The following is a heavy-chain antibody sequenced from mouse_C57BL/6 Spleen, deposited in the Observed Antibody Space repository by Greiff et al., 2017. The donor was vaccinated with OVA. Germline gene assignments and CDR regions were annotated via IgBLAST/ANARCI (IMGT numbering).Heavy chain of an antibody. D-gene: IGHD1-1*01. J-gene: IGHJ2*01. CDR2: INPGSGGT. Sequence: VQLQQSGAELVRPGTSVKVSCKASGYAFTNYLIEWVKQRPGQGLEWIGVINPGSGGTNYNEKFKGKATLTADKSSSTAYMQLSSLTSEDSAVYFWAREGGPVVATDYFDYWGQGTTLTVSS. CDR1: GYAFTNYL. CDR3: AREGGPVVATDYFDY. V-gene: IGHV1-54*01.